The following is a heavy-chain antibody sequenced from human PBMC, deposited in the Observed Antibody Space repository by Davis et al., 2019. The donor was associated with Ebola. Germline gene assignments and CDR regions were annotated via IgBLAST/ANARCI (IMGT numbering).Heavy chain of an antibody. D-gene: IGHD6-19*01. CDR3: ARYWQWLARFDY. J-gene: IGHJ4*02. Sequence: SETLSLTCTVSGGSISSYYWSWIRQPPGKGLEWIGYIYYSGSTNYNPSLKSRVTISVDTSKNQFSLKLSSVTAADTAVYYCARYWQWLARFDYWGQGTLVTVSS. CDR1: GGSISSYY. V-gene: IGHV4-59*01. CDR2: IYYSGST.